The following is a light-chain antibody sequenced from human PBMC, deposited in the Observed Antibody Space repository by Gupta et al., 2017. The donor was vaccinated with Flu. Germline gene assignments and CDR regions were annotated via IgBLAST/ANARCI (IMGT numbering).Light chain of an antibody. CDR1: QSVSSN. Sequence: EIVMTQSPATLSVSPGERATLSCRASQSVSSNLAWYQQKSGQAPRLLIYGASTRATGLPARFSGSGSGTEFTLTISRLQSEDFAIYFWQQYDASPTFGGGTKVEIK. V-gene: IGKV3-15*01. CDR3: QQYDASPT. CDR2: GAS. J-gene: IGKJ4*01.